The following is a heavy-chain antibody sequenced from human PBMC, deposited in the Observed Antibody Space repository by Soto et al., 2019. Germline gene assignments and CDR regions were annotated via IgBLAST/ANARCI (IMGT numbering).Heavy chain of an antibody. CDR3: AREGGYGGNGVAFDI. V-gene: IGHV3-48*03. D-gene: IGHD5-12*01. CDR2: ISSRGSTI. Sequence: GGSLRLSCAASGFTFSSYEMNWVRQAPGKGLEWVSYISSRGSTIYYADSVKGRFTISRDNAKNSLYLQMNSLRAEDTAVYYCAREGGYGGNGVAFDIWGQGTMVTVSS. J-gene: IGHJ3*02. CDR1: GFTFSSYE.